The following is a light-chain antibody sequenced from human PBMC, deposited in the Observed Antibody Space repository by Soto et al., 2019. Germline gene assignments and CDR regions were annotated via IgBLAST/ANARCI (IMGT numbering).Light chain of an antibody. CDR1: QSVSSSY. V-gene: IGKV3D-20*02. CDR3: QQRSNWL. Sequence: EIVLTQSPGTLYLSPGERAALSCRASQSVSSSYLAWYQQKPGQAPRVLIYGASNRATGIPARFIGSGSGTDSTLTISSLEPEDFAVYYCQQRSNWLFGPGTKVDIK. J-gene: IGKJ3*01. CDR2: GAS.